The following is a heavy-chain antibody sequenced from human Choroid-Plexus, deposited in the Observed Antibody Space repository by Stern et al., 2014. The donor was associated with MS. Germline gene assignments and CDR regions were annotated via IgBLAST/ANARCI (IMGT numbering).Heavy chain of an antibody. Sequence: VQLVESGGGVVQPGKPLRLSCAVSGFTFGSCAMHWVRQAPGKGLEWVAGVSYYGSNKYYADSVKGRFTISRDNSQNTLYMQMSSLRPEDTAVYYCAKDRQYLTYFFDHWGQGSLVTVSS. CDR1: GFTFGSCA. CDR2: VSYYGSNK. J-gene: IGHJ5*02. D-gene: IGHD2/OR15-2a*01. CDR3: AKDRQYLTYFFDH. V-gene: IGHV3-30*18.